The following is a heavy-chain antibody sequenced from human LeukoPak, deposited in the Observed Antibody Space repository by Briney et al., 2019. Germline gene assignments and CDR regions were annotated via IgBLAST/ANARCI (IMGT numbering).Heavy chain of an antibody. CDR3: ARDSVGATEYPGSPNDAFDI. D-gene: IGHD1-26*01. Sequence: PGRSLRLSCAASGFTFSSYGMHWVRQAPGKGLEWVAVISYDGSNKYYADSVKGRFTISRDNSKNTLYLQMNSLRAEDMAVYYCARDSVGATEYPGSPNDAFDIWGQGTMVTVSS. CDR1: GFTFSSYG. CDR2: ISYDGSNK. J-gene: IGHJ3*02. V-gene: IGHV3-30*03.